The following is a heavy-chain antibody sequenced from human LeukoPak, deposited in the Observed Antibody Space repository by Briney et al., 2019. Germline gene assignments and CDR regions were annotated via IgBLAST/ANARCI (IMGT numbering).Heavy chain of an antibody. V-gene: IGHV5-51*01. CDR3: ARRGSSGYYYVNWYFDL. D-gene: IGHD3-22*01. CDR1: GYSFTSYW. Sequence: GESLKISCKGSGYSFTSYWIGWVRQLPGKGLEWMGIIYPGDSDTRYSPSFQGQVTISADKSISTAYLQWSSLKASDTAMYYCARRGSSGYYYVNWYFDLWGRGTLVTVSS. CDR2: IYPGDSDT. J-gene: IGHJ2*01.